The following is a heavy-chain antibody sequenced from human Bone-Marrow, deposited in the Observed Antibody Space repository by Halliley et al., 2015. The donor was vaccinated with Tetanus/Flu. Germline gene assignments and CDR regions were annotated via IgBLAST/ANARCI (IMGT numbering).Heavy chain of an antibody. D-gene: IGHD6-13*01. CDR3: ARGGYGAVDI. CDR1: GFTFSTLW. V-gene: IGHV3-74*01. J-gene: IGHJ3*02. Sequence: SLRLSCAASGFTFSTLWMHWVRQAPGKGLVWVSHINSDGSATTYADFVKGRFTISRDNAKNTLHLQMNSLRAEDTAVYYCARGGYGAVDIWGQGTLVTVSS. CDR2: INSDGSAT.